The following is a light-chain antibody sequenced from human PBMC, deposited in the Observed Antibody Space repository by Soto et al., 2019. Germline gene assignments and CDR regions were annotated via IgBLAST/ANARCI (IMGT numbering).Light chain of an antibody. CDR1: SSNIGSNT. CDR3: AGWDDSPKGVI. J-gene: IGLJ2*01. Sequence: QSVLTQPPSASGTPGQRVTISCSGSSSNIGSNTVNWYQQVPGTAPKLLISANNLRPSGVPDRFSASKSGTSASLAIRGLQSEDEADYYCAGWDDSPKGVIFGGGTKLTVL. CDR2: ANN. V-gene: IGLV1-44*01.